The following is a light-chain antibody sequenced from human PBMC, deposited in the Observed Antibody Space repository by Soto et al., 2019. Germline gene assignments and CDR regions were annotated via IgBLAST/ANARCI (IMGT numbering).Light chain of an antibody. CDR2: INSDGSH. Sequence: QPVLTQSPSASASPGASVKLTCTLSSGHTNYAIAWHQQQPGKGPRFLMKINSDGSHSKGDGVPDRFSGSSSGAERYFTISSLQSEDEADYYCQTWGTGIVTFGGGTKVTVL. V-gene: IGLV4-69*01. CDR1: SGHTNYA. CDR3: QTWGTGIVT. J-gene: IGLJ2*01.